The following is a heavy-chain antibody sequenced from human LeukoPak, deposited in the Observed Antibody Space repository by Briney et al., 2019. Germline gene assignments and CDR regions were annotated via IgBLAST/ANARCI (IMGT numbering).Heavy chain of an antibody. J-gene: IGHJ6*03. Sequence: GGSLRLSCAASRFTFNRYSMSWVRQAPGKGLQWVSSISASGGGTHCASSVRGRFSISRDNSKDTVFLQMNGLRAEDTAIYYCAKWDENFYYMDVWGQGTTVTVSS. CDR2: ISASGGGT. CDR1: RFTFNRYS. V-gene: IGHV3-23*01. D-gene: IGHD1-26*01. CDR3: AKWDENFYYMDV.